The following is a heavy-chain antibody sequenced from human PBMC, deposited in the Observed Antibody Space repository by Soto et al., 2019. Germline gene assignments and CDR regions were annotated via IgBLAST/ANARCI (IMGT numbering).Heavy chain of an antibody. J-gene: IGHJ4*02. Sequence: VGSLRLSCAASGFTFSSYAMSWVRQAPGKGLEWVSGISGSGDSTYYADSVKGRFTISRDNSKYTLYVQMNSLRADDTAVYYCAKVEAGDLLPQGYWGQGTLVTGSS. CDR2: ISGSGDST. CDR1: GFTFSSYA. CDR3: AKVEAGDLLPQGY. D-gene: IGHD1-26*01. V-gene: IGHV3-23*01.